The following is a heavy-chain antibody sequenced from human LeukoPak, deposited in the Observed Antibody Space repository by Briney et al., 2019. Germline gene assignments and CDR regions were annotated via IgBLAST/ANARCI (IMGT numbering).Heavy chain of an antibody. J-gene: IGHJ4*02. CDR1: GGSFSGYY. CDR2: INHSGST. CDR3: ARVGCSSTSCPFDY. V-gene: IGHV4-34*01. Sequence: PSETLSLTCAVYGGSFSGYYWSWIRQPPGKGLEWIGEINHSGSTNYNPSLKSRVTISVDTSKNQFSLKLSSATAADTAVYYCARVGCSSTSCPFDYWGQGTLVTVSS. D-gene: IGHD2-2*01.